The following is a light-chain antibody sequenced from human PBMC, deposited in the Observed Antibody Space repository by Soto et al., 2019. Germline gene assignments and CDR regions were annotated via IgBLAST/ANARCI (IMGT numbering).Light chain of an antibody. CDR3: QQANSFPPT. V-gene: IGKV1-5*03. CDR2: KAS. J-gene: IGKJ4*01. Sequence: DIQITPSTSTLSASVGDRVTITCRASQDINKWLAWYQQKPGKAPKLLIYKASTLKSGVPSRFSGGGSGTDFTLTISSLQPEDFATYYCQQANSFPPTFGGVTKVDIK. CDR1: QDINKW.